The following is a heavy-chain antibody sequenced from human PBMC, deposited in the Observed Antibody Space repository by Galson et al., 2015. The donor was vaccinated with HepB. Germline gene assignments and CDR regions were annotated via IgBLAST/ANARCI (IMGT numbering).Heavy chain of an antibody. CDR3: ARDHRGYSYGSVSLY. D-gene: IGHD5-18*01. Sequence: SLRLSCAASGFTFSSYAMHWVRQAPGKGLEWVAVISYDGSNKYYADSVKGRFTISRDNSKNTLYLQMNSLRGEDTAVYYCARDHRGYSYGSVSLYWGQGTLVTVSS. V-gene: IGHV3-30*04. CDR2: ISYDGSNK. J-gene: IGHJ4*02. CDR1: GFTFSSYA.